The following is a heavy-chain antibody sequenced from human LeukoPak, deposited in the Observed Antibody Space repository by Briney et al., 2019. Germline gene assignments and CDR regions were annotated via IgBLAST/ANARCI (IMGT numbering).Heavy chain of an antibody. CDR2: IYTSGST. Sequence: PSETLSLTCTVSGGSISSGSYYWSWIRQPAGKGLEWIGRIYTSGSTNYNPSLKSRVTISVDTSKNQFSLKLSSVTAADTAVYYCARDLPPLYSSSWSDAFDIWGQGTMVTVSS. J-gene: IGHJ3*02. D-gene: IGHD6-13*01. CDR1: GGSISSGSYY. CDR3: ARDLPPLYSSSWSDAFDI. V-gene: IGHV4-61*02.